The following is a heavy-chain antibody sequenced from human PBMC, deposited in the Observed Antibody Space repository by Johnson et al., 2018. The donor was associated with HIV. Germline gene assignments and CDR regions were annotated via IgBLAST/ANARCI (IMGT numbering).Heavy chain of an antibody. CDR2: LYSDGAT. CDR1: GFTVSSNY. CDR3: ARTSRFRGHYYDSSGYEDAFDI. J-gene: IGHJ3*02. D-gene: IGHD3-22*01. V-gene: IGHV3-53*01. Sequence: VQLVESGGGLIQPGGSLRVSCAASGFTVSSNYMSWVRQAPGKGLEWVSVLYSDGATYFADSVKGRFTISRDTSKNTLYLQINSLRAEDTAVYYCARTSRFRGHYYDSSGYEDAFDIWGQGTMVTVS.